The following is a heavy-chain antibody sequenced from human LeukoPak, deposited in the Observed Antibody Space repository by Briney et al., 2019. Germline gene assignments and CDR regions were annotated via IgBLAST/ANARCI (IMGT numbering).Heavy chain of an antibody. V-gene: IGHV4-4*07. CDR3: ARSGYCGSTSCLRFRFDP. CDR1: GGFISSYY. CDR2: IFSSGST. D-gene: IGHD2-2*03. Sequence: SETLSLTCTVSGGFISSYYWSWIRQPAGKGLEWIGRIFSSGSTNYNPSLKSRVTMSVDTSKNQFSLNLNSVTAADTAVYYCARSGYCGSTSCLRFRFDPWGQGTLVIVSS. J-gene: IGHJ5*02.